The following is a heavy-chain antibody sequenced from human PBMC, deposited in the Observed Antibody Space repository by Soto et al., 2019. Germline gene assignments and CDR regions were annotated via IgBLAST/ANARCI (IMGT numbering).Heavy chain of an antibody. J-gene: IGHJ6*02. D-gene: IGHD1-20*01. Sequence: PSETLSLTCTVSGGSISSYYLSWIRQPPGKGLEWIGYIYYSGITNYNPSLKSRVTISVDTSKNQFSLKLSSVTAADTAVYYCARYKSNYYYGMDVWGQGTTVTVSS. CDR2: IYYSGIT. CDR3: ARYKSNYYYGMDV. CDR1: GGSISSYY. V-gene: IGHV4-59*01.